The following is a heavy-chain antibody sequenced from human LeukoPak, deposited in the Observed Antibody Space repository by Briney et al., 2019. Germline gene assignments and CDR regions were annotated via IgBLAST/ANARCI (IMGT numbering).Heavy chain of an antibody. CDR2: IKHDGSED. D-gene: IGHD4-17*01. CDR3: ASGGDYVQPNDAFDI. V-gene: IGHV3-7*01. Sequence: GGSLKLSCAASGFTFSNYWMTRVRQAPGKGLEWVANIKHDGSEDYYLDSVKGRFTISRDNAKSSMWLQMNSLRDEDTAVYYCASGGDYVQPNDAFDIWGQGTMVTVSS. J-gene: IGHJ3*02. CDR1: GFTFSNYW.